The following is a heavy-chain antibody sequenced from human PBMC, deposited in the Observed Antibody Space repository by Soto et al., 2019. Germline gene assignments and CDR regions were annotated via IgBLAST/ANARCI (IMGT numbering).Heavy chain of an antibody. CDR1: GFTFDDYA. D-gene: IGHD6-13*01. Sequence: GGSLRLSCAASGFTFDDYATHWVRQAPGKRLEWVSGISWNSGSIGYADSVKGRFTISRDNAKNSLYLQMNSLRAEDTALYYWAKDMRSNSSSWYPWLDPWGQGTLVTVSS. CDR2: ISWNSGSI. CDR3: AKDMRSNSSSWYPWLDP. V-gene: IGHV3-9*01. J-gene: IGHJ5*02.